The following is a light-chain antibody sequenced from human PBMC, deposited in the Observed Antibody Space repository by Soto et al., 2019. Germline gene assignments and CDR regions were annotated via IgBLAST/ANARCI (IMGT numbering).Light chain of an antibody. Sequence: EIVLTQSPGTVSLSPGERATLSCIASQSISSGYLAWYQQKPGQAPRLLIYDASSRAAGIPDRFSGSGSGTDFTLTISRVEAEDFAVYYCQQYGRSPPFTFGPGTKVDI. CDR1: QSISSGY. V-gene: IGKV3-20*01. J-gene: IGKJ3*01. CDR2: DAS. CDR3: QQYGRSPPFT.